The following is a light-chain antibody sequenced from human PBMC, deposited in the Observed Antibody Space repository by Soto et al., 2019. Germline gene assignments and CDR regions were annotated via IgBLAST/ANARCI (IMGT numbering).Light chain of an antibody. V-gene: IGKV3-20*01. CDR3: QQYGGSLLT. CDR2: GSS. Sequence: DIVLTQSPGTLSLSPGERATLSCRASQNFGGMFVAWYQQKLGQAPRLLIYGSSSRATGIPDRFSGSGSGTDFTLTISRLEPEDFAIYYCQQYGGSLLTFGGGTRVEIK. J-gene: IGKJ4*01. CDR1: QNFGGMF.